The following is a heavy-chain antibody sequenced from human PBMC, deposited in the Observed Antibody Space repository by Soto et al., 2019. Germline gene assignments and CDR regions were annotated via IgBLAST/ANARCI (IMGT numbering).Heavy chain of an antibody. D-gene: IGHD3-3*01. CDR3: ASQGDFWSGPL. CDR1: GFTFSSYW. CDR2: IKQDGSEK. V-gene: IGHV3-7*01. Sequence: EVQLVESGGGLVQPGGSLRLCCAASGFTFSSYWMSWVRQAPGKGLEWVANIKQDGSEKYYVDSVKGRFTISRDNAKNSLYLQMNSLRAEDTAVYYCASQGDFWSGPLWGQGTLVTVSS. J-gene: IGHJ4*02.